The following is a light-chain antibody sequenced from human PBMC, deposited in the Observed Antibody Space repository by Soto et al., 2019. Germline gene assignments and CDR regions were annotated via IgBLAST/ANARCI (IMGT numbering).Light chain of an antibody. CDR1: SSDVGGYNS. Sequence: ALTQPASVSGSPGQSITISCTGTSSDVGGYNSVSWYQKHPGKAPKLMIYEVRNRPSGVSYRFSASKSGNTASLTISGLQAEDEADYYCSSYTSRSTLVLFGGGTKVTVL. CDR3: SSYTSRSTLVL. J-gene: IGLJ2*01. V-gene: IGLV2-14*01. CDR2: EVR.